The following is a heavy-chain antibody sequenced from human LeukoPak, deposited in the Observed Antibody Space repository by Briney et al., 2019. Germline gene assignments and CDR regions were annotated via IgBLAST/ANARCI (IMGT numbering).Heavy chain of an antibody. V-gene: IGHV1-2*02. Sequence: PRASVKVSCKASGYTFTGYYMHWVRQAPGQGLEWMGWINPNSGGTNYAQKFQGRVTMTRDTSISTAYMELSRLRSDDTAVYYCAREVRDATDFWSGYYTAAAPADWFDPWGQGTLVTVSS. D-gene: IGHD3-3*01. J-gene: IGHJ5*02. CDR1: GYTFTGYY. CDR3: AREVRDATDFWSGYYTAAAPADWFDP. CDR2: INPNSGGT.